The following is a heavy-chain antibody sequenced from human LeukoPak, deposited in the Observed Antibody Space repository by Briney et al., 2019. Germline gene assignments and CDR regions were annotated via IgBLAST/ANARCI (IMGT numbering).Heavy chain of an antibody. CDR1: GFTFTNSA. CDR2: IVVASGNT. V-gene: IGHV1-58*02. Sequence: SVKVSCKASGFTFTNSAMQWVRQARGQRLEWVGWIVVASGNTKYAQKLQERVTITRDMSTSTAYMELSSLRPEDTAVYYCAAAPIEMQQRGFDYWGQGTLVTVSS. D-gene: IGHD5-24*01. CDR3: AAAPIEMQQRGFDY. J-gene: IGHJ4*02.